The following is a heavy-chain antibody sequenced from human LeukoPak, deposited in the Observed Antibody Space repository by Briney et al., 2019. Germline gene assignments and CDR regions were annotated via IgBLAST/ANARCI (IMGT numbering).Heavy chain of an antibody. CDR1: GYTFTSYD. CDR2: MNPNSGNT. V-gene: IGHV1-8*01. D-gene: IGHD2-2*01. CDR3: ARGFPYCSSTSCPPFGGMDV. J-gene: IGHJ6*02. Sequence: ASVKVSCKASGYTFTSYDINWVRQATGQGVEWMGWMNPNSGNTGYAQKFQGRVTMTRNTSISTAYMELSSLRSEDTAVYYCARGFPYCSSTSCPPFGGMDVWGQGTTVTVSS.